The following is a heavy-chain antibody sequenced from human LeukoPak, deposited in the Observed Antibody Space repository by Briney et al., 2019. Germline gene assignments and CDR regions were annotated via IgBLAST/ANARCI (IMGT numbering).Heavy chain of an antibody. CDR2: IYYSGST. CDR3: ARSIDYGDPAAYFDY. V-gene: IGHV4-59*01. CDR1: GGSISSYY. Sequence: PSETLSLTCTVSGGSISSYYWGWIRQPPGKGLEWIGYIYYSGSTNYNPSLKSRVTISVDTSKNQFSLKLSSVTAADTAVYYCARSIDYGDPAAYFDYWGQGTLVTVSS. D-gene: IGHD4-17*01. J-gene: IGHJ4*02.